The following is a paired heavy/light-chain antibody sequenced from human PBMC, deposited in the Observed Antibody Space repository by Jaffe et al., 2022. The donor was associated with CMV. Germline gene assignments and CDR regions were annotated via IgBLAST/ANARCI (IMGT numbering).Heavy chain of an antibody. D-gene: IGHD3-10*01. V-gene: IGHV4-59*01. Sequence: QVQLQESGPGLMKPSETLSLTCAVSGDSLSNYYWSWLRQPPGKGLEWIGYINYNGNTYYKPSLRSRVTISLGTPKNQFSLKLTSVTTADTAVYYCALGTNGGSYYHFDYWGQGTLLTVAS. CDR1: GDSLSNYY. CDR2: INYNGNT. CDR3: ALGTNGGSYYHFDY. J-gene: IGHJ4*02.
Light chain of an antibody. J-gene: IGLJ3*02. V-gene: IGLV3-1*01. CDR3: QAWGDSTVV. CDR1: RLGEKY. Sequence: SYELTQPPSVSVSPGQTAIITCGGDRLGEKYSSWYQQRPGQSPVLVIYQDNHRPSGIPERFSGSNSGNTATLTISGTQAMDEADYYCQAWGDSTVVFGGGTKLTVL. CDR2: QDN.